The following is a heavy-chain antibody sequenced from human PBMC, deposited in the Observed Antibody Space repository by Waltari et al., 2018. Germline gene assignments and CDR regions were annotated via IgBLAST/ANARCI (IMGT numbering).Heavy chain of an antibody. J-gene: IGHJ5*02. Sequence: QVQLVQSGAEVKKPGASVKVSCKASGYTFTSYAMHWVRQAPGQRLEWMGWINAGNGNTKYSQKFQGRVTITRDTSASTAYMELSSLRSEDTAVYYCARSGGYCSSTSCYRPFDPWGQGTLVTVSS. CDR1: GYTFTSYA. CDR3: ARSGGYCSSTSCYRPFDP. CDR2: INAGNGNT. D-gene: IGHD2-2*02. V-gene: IGHV1-3*01.